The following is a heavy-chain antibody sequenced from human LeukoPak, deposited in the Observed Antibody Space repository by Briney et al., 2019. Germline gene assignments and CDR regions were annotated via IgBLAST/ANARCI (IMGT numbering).Heavy chain of an antibody. CDR1: GFTFSSYA. D-gene: IGHD3-10*01. Sequence: GGSLRLSCAASGFTFSSYAMSWVRQAPGKGLEWVSAISGSGGSTYYADSVKGRFTISRDNSKNTLYLQMNSLRAEDTAVYYCAKDRFGESYIEYFQHWGQGTLVTVSS. CDR2: ISGSGGST. J-gene: IGHJ1*01. CDR3: AKDRFGESYIEYFQH. V-gene: IGHV3-23*01.